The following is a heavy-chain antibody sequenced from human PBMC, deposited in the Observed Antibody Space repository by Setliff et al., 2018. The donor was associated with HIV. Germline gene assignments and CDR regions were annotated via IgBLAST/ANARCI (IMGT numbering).Heavy chain of an antibody. D-gene: IGHD6-6*01. Sequence: GASVKVSCKPSAYTFNSYYMHWTRQAPGQGLEWMGLIGPSGSSTTYAQNFQGRVTMSRDTSTSTVYMELSSLRSEDTAVYYCARDGRPSYSSSSGPFDYWGQGTLVTVSS. CDR2: IGPSGSST. CDR1: AYTFNSYY. J-gene: IGHJ4*02. V-gene: IGHV1-46*02. CDR3: ARDGRPSYSSSSGPFDY.